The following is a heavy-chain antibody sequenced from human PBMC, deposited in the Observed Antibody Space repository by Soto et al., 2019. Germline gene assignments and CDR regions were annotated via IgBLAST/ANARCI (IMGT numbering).Heavy chain of an antibody. V-gene: IGHV3-30-3*01. D-gene: IGHD1-26*01. CDR3: ARPVGDEPVYYFYGMDV. CDR1: GFTFSSYP. CDR2: ISYDGSNK. Sequence: QVQLVESGGGVVQPGRSLRLSCEASGFTFSSYPMHWVRQAPGKGLEWVAVISYDGSNKYYADSVKGRFTISRDNSKNTLYLQMNTLRDEDTAVFHCARPVGDEPVYYFYGMDVWGQGTTVTVSS. J-gene: IGHJ6*02.